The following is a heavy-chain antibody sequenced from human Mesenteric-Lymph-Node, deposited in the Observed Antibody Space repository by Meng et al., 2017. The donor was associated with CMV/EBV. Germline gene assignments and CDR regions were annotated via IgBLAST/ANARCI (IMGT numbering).Heavy chain of an antibody. J-gene: IGHJ6*02. V-gene: IGHV4-61*01. CDR2: IYYSGST. CDR3: ARDSAVHYDSSGYYHYYGIDV. D-gene: IGHD3-22*01. Sequence: GSLRLSCTVSGGSVSSGSYYWSWIRQPPGKGLEWIGYIYYSGSTNYNPSLESRVTISVDTSKNQFSLKLKSMTAADTAVYYCARDSAVHYDSSGYYHYYGIDVWGQGTTVTVSS. CDR1: GGSVSSGSYY.